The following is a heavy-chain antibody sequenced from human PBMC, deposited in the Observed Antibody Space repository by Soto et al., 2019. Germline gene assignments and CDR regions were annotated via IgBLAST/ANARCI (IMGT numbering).Heavy chain of an antibody. J-gene: IGHJ4*02. CDR2: INHSGST. Sequence: SETQSLTSAVYGWSFRGYDWSWIRQRPGKGLEWIGEINHSGSTNYNPSLKSRVTISVDTSKNQFSLKLSSVTAADTAVYYCARGRRPWLLFDYWGQGTLVTVSS. V-gene: IGHV4-34*01. CDR1: GWSFRGYD. D-gene: IGHD5-12*01. CDR3: ARGRRPWLLFDY.